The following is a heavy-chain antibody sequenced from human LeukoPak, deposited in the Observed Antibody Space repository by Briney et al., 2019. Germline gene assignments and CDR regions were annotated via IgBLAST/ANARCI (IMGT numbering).Heavy chain of an antibody. CDR2: INHSGST. CDR3: ARVRLYYGHDY. V-gene: IGHV4-34*01. J-gene: IGHJ4*02. Sequence: PSETLSLTCAVYGGSFSGYYWSWIRQPPGKWLEWIGEINHSGSTNYNPSLKSRVTISVDTSKNQFSLKLSSVTAADTAVYYCARVRLYYGHDYWGQGTLVTVSS. D-gene: IGHD3-10*01. CDR1: GGSFSGYY.